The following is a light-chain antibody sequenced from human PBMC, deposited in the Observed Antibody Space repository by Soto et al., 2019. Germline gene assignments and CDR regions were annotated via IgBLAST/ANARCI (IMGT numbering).Light chain of an antibody. CDR1: SSDVGSYNL. Sequence: QPVLTQPAAVSGSPGQSITISCTGTSSDVGSYNLVSWYQQHPGKAPKLMIYEVSKRPSGVSNRFSGSKSGNTASLTISGLQAEDEADYYCCSYAGSSTPYVFGTGTKVPVL. CDR3: CSYAGSSTPYV. CDR2: EVS. V-gene: IGLV2-23*02. J-gene: IGLJ1*01.